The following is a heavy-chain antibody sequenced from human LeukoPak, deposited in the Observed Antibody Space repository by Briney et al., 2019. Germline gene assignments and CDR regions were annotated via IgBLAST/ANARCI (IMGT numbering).Heavy chain of an antibody. CDR2: INHSGST. CDR3: AGRERITMVRGVPNGMDV. J-gene: IGHJ6*02. CDR1: GGSFSGYY. D-gene: IGHD3-10*01. Sequence: SETLSLTCAVYGGSFSGYYWSWIRQPPGKGLEWIGEINHSGSTNYNPSLKSRVTISVDTSKNQFSLKLSSVTAADTAVYYCAGRERITMVRGVPNGMDVWGQGTTVTVS. V-gene: IGHV4-34*01.